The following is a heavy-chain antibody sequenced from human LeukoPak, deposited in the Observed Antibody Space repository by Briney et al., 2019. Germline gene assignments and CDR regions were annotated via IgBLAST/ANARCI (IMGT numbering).Heavy chain of an antibody. J-gene: IGHJ6*02. CDR1: GFTFSSYA. CDR3: AKPARGYYYYGMDV. V-gene: IGHV3-23*01. D-gene: IGHD3-10*01. Sequence: GGSLRLSCAASGFTFSSYAMSWVRQAPGKRLEWVSAISGSGGSTYYADSVKGRFTISRDNSKNTLYLQMNSLRAEDTAVYYCAKPARGYYYYGMDVWGQGTTVTVSS. CDR2: ISGSGGST.